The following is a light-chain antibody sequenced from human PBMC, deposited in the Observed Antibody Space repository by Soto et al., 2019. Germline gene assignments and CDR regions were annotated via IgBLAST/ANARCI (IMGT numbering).Light chain of an antibody. V-gene: IGKV3-11*01. CDR1: QSVGKY. Sequence: EIVMTHSPATLSLSPGEIATLSCRASQSVGKYLVWYQQKPGQAPRLLIYDASNRATGIPARFSGSGSGTDFTLTISSLEPEDVAVYYCQQRSNWPPLTFGGGTKVDIK. CDR3: QQRSNWPPLT. J-gene: IGKJ4*01. CDR2: DAS.